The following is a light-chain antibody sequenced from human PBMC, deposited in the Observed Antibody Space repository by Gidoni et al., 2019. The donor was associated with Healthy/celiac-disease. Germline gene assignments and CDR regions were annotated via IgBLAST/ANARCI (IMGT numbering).Light chain of an antibody. Sequence: QSVLTQPPSVSRPPGPGVTISCTGSSSNIGAGYDVHWYQQLPGTAPKPLIYGNSNRPSGVPDRFSGSKSGTSASLAITGLQAEDEADYYCQSYDSSLPYVFGTGTKVTVL. CDR1: SSNIGAGYD. J-gene: IGLJ1*01. CDR2: GNS. CDR3: QSYDSSLPYV. V-gene: IGLV1-40*01.